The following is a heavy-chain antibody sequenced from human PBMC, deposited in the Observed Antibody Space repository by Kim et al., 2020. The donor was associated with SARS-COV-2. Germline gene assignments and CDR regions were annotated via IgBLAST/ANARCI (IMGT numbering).Heavy chain of an antibody. Sequence: SETLSLTCTVSGGSISSSNYYWGWIRQPPGKGLEWIGSGDYSGSTYYNPSLKSRATMSVDTSKNLFSLKVRSVTATDTAVYYCARISDFWSGYYSDSRG. CDR3: ARISDFWSGYYSDS. CDR2: GDYSGST. V-gene: IGHV4-39*01. D-gene: IGHD3-3*01. CDR1: GGSISSSNYY. J-gene: IGHJ5*01.